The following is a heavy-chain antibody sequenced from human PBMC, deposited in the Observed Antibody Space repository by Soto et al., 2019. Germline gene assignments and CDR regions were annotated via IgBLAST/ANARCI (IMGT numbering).Heavy chain of an antibody. D-gene: IGHD3-3*01. CDR2: IVPILGSA. J-gene: IGHJ6*02. CDR1: GGTFGNFA. V-gene: IGHV1-69*01. CDR3: ARGPSIYGEVAGRGPYYHYGMDL. Sequence: QVQLVQSGAEVKRPGSSVKVSCKASGGTFGNFAINWVRQAPGQGLEWMGGIVPILGSADYAQRFQGRVTITTDESTTTAYMELSSLRSEDRAVYYCARGPSIYGEVAGRGPYYHYGMDLWGQGTTVTVSS.